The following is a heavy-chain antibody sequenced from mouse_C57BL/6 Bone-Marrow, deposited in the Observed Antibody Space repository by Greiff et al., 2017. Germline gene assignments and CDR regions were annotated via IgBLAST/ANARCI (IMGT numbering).Heavy chain of an antibody. J-gene: IGHJ3*01. CDR3: ARLPYYYGSSYGWFAY. Sequence: EVKLVESGGGLVQPGESLKLSCESNEYEFPSHDMSWVRKTPEKRLEWVSTISSGGSYTYYPDSVKGRFTISRDNAKNTLYLQMSSLKSEDTAMYYCARLPYYYGSSYGWFAYWGQGTLVTVSA. V-gene: IGHV5-2*03. CDR2: ISSGGSYT. CDR1: EYEFPSHD. D-gene: IGHD1-1*01.